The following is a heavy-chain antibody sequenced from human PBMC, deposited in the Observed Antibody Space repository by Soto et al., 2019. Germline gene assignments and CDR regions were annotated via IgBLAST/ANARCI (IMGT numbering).Heavy chain of an antibody. CDR1: GGSISSYY. D-gene: IGHD3-22*01. CDR2: IYSLGNT. J-gene: IGHJ4*02. V-gene: IGHV4-59*04. CDR3: ARQIYDSSGYYYAY. Sequence: PSETLSLTCTVSGGSISSYYWSWIRQPPGKGLEWIGYIYSLGNTYYNPSLKSRVTISVDKSKSQLFLKLSSVTAPDTAVYYCARQIYDSSGYYYAYWGQGTLVTVSS.